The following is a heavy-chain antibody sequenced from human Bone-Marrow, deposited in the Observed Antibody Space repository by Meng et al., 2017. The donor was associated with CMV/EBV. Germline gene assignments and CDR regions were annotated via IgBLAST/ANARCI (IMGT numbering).Heavy chain of an antibody. Sequence: GGSLRLSCAASGFTFSSYGMHWVRQAPGKGLEWVAVIWYDGSNKYYADSVKGRFTISRDNSKNTLYLQMNSLRAEDTAVYYCATTSLPYYYYGMDVWGQGTTVTSP. V-gene: IGHV3-33*01. D-gene: IGHD3-10*01. CDR2: IWYDGSNK. J-gene: IGHJ6*02. CDR3: ATTSLPYYYYGMDV. CDR1: GFTFSSYG.